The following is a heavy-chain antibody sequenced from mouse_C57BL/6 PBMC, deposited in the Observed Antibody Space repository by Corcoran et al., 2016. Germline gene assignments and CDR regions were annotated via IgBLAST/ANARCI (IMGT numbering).Heavy chain of an antibody. V-gene: IGHV1-26*01. CDR3: ARDGYEAMDY. J-gene: IGHJ4*01. CDR1: GYTFTDYY. Sequence: EVQLQQSGPELVKPGASVKISCKASGYTFTDYYMNWVKQSHGKSLEWIGDINPNNGGTSYNQKFKGKATLTVDKSSSTAYMELRSLTSEDSAVYYCARDGYEAMDYWGQGTSVTVSS. D-gene: IGHD2-3*01. CDR2: INPNNGGT.